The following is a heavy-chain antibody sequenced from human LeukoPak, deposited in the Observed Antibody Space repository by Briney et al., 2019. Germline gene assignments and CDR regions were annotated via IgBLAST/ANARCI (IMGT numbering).Heavy chain of an antibody. CDR1: GFTFSSYA. Sequence: PGGSLRLSCAASGFTFSSYAMHWVRQAPGKGLEWVAVISYDGSNKYYADSVKGRFTIPRDNSKNTLYLQMNSLRAEDTAVYYCARDRPQPSHRGYYYYGMDVWGKGTTVTVSS. CDR2: ISYDGSNK. D-gene: IGHD2-2*01. V-gene: IGHV3-30*04. J-gene: IGHJ6*04. CDR3: ARDRPQPSHRGYYYYGMDV.